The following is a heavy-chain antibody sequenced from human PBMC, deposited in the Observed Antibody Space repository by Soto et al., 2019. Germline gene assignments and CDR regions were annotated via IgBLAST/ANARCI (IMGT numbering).Heavy chain of an antibody. D-gene: IGHD3-22*01. CDR1: GFNFSSYG. CDR2: IWNDGSNE. V-gene: IGHV3-33*01. J-gene: IGHJ4*02. CDR3: ARDQTDSGGYSDS. Sequence: QVQLVESGGGVVQPGGSLRLSCEASGFNFSSYGIHWVRQAPGKGLEWVAIIWNDGSNEYYADSVKGRFTISRDNSKNTVYLKVGKLRAEDTAVYFCARDQTDSGGYSDSWGQGTLGTVSS.